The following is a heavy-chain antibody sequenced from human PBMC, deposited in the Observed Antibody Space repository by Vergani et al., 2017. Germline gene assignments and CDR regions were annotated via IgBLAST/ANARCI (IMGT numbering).Heavy chain of an antibody. CDR1: GFRVTTYY. CDR2: IKSDGRT. CDR3: TRSECSGTTCYGHYFDL. J-gene: IGHJ4*01. Sequence: EVELLESWGGLAQPGGSLRVSCSASGFRVTTYYMSWVRQAPGKGLEWVSVIKSDGRTSYAESVRGRFTISRDTSRNAVYLQMNILRVEDTGVYYCTRSECSGTTCYGHYFDLWGHGILVTVSS. D-gene: IGHD2-15*01. V-gene: IGHV3-66*02.